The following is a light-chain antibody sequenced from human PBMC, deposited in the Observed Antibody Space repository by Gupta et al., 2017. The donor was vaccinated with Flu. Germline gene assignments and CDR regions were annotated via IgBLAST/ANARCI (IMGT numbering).Light chain of an antibody. J-gene: IGKJ4*01. Sequence: PSSLSASIGDRVTITCRASQNIDKFLNWYQHKPGKAPRLLIVAASILQGGVPSRFNGSGAGTEFTLTITRLQAEDFATYYCQQPYSPPHTFGGGTKVEIK. CDR2: AAS. V-gene: IGKV1-39*01. CDR3: QQPYSPPHT. CDR1: QNIDKF.